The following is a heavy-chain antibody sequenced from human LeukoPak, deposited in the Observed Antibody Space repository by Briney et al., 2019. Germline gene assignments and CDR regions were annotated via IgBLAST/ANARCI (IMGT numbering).Heavy chain of an antibody. D-gene: IGHD4-11*01. V-gene: IGHV4-59*12. CDR3: ARLSTVTTSSDY. J-gene: IGHJ4*02. Sequence: PSETLSLTCTVSGGSISSYYWSWIRQPPGKGLEWIGYIYYSGSTNYNPSLKSRVTTSVDTSKNQFSLKLSSVTAADTAVYYCARLSTVTTSSDYWGQGTLVTVSS. CDR2: IYYSGST. CDR1: GGSISSYY.